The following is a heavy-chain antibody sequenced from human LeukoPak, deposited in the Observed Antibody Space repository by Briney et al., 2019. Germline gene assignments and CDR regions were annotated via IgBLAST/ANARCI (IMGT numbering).Heavy chain of an antibody. D-gene: IGHD6-13*01. Sequence: ASETLSLTCSVSGASISSSSYYWGWIRKPPGKGMEWIGSIYFRGRTSYSPSLKSRVTIFIDTSKNQFSLKLSSVTAADTAVYYCARTGRIAAAVIDYWGQGTLVTVSS. CDR1: GASISSSSYY. J-gene: IGHJ4*02. V-gene: IGHV4-39*01. CDR3: ARTGRIAAAVIDY. CDR2: IYFRGRT.